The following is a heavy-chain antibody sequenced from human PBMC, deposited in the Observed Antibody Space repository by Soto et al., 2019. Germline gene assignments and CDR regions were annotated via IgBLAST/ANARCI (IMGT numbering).Heavy chain of an antibody. CDR2: MNPNSGNT. J-gene: IGHJ4*02. CDR3: ARGVRWSDY. D-gene: IGHD2-15*01. Sequence: ASVKVSCKASGCTFSSYTISWVRQATGQGLEWMGWMNPNSGNTGYAQKFQGRVTMTRNTSISTAYMELSSLRSEDTAVYYCARGVRWSDYWGQGTLVTVSS. V-gene: IGHV1-8*02. CDR1: GCTFSSYT.